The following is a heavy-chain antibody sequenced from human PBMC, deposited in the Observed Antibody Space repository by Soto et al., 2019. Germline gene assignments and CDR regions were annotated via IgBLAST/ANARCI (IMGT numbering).Heavy chain of an antibody. CDR3: TRDETYYYDFWSGYYTWPEYWFDP. V-gene: IGHV3-11*01. D-gene: IGHD3-3*01. Sequence: GGSLRLSCAASGFTFSDYYMSWIRQAPGKGLEWISYISDSGNTIYYADSVKGRFAISRDNAKNSLYLQMNSLKTEDTAVYYCTRDETYYYDFWSGYYTWPEYWFDPWGQGTLVTVSS. CDR2: ISDSGNTI. CDR1: GFTFSDYY. J-gene: IGHJ5*02.